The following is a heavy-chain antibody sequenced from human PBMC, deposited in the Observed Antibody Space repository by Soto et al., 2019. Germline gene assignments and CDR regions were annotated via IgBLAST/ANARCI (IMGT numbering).Heavy chain of an antibody. Sequence: QVQLVQSGAEVKKPGASVKVSCKASGYTFTSYGISWVRQAPGQGLEWMGWISAYNGNTNSAQKLQGRVTMTTDTSTSIAYRELRSLRSDEAAVYYCARDPYDGSGYRFDYWGQGTLVTVSS. CDR2: ISAYNGNT. CDR1: GYTFTSYG. J-gene: IGHJ4*02. D-gene: IGHD3-22*01. V-gene: IGHV1-18*01. CDR3: ARDPYDGSGYRFDY.